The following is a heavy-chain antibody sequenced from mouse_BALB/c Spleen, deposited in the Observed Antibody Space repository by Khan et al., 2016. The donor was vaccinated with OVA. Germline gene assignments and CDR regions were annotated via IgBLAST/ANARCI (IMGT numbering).Heavy chain of an antibody. CDR3: ARSPDGSFAY. CDR2: ISSDGDYT. J-gene: IGHJ3*01. D-gene: IGHD1-1*02. Sequence: EVQGVESGGGLVKPGGSLKLSCAASGFTFSTYAMSWVRQTPEKRLEWVATISSDGDYTYYPDNVTGRFTISRDNAKNTLYLQMSSLRSEDTAMYYCARSPDGSFAYWGQGTLVTVSA. V-gene: IGHV5-9-3*01. CDR1: GFTFSTYA.